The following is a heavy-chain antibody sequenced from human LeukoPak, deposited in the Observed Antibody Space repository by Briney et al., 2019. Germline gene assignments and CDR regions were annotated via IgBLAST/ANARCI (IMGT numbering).Heavy chain of an antibody. Sequence: GGSPRLSCAASGFTFSSYSMNWVRQAPGKGLEWVSYISSSSSTIYYADSVKGRFTISRDNAKNSLYLQMNSLRDEDTAVYYCARGTRRSSSSSSRYWPYWGQGTLVTVSS. V-gene: IGHV3-48*02. D-gene: IGHD6-6*01. CDR1: GFTFSSYS. CDR2: ISSSSSTI. CDR3: ARGTRRSSSSSSRYWPY. J-gene: IGHJ4*02.